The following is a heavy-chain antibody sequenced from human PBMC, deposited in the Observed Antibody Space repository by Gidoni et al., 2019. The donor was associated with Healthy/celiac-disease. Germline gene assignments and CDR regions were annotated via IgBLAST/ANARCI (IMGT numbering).Heavy chain of an antibody. Sequence: EVQLVESGGGLVQPGGSLRLSCAASGFTVSSNYMSWVRQAPGKGLEWVSVIYSGGSTYYADSVKGRFTISRDNSKNTLYLQMNSLRAEDTAVYYCARGGVLWFGELRYGMDVWGQGTTVTVSS. CDR1: GFTVSSNY. V-gene: IGHV3-66*01. CDR3: ARGGVLWFGELRYGMDV. D-gene: IGHD3-10*01. CDR2: IYSGGST. J-gene: IGHJ6*02.